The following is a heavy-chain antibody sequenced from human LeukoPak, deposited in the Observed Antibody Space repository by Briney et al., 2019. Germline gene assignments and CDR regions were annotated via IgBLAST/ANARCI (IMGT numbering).Heavy chain of an antibody. V-gene: IGHV3-7*01. CDR1: GFTFSSYW. CDR2: IKQDGSEK. CDR3: ARKYSGSYYHYFDY. D-gene: IGHD1-26*01. Sequence: GGSLRLSCAASGFTFSSYWMSWVRQAPGKGLEWVANIKQDGSEKYYVDSVKGRFTISRDNAKNSLYLQMNSLRAEDTAVYYCARKYSGSYYHYFDYWGQGTLVTVSS. J-gene: IGHJ4*02.